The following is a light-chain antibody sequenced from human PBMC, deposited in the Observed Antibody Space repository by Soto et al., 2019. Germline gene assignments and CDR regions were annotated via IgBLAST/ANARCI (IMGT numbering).Light chain of an antibody. CDR1: QTISSW. Sequence: IQRTQSPSTLSGSVGDRFTITCMASQTISSWLAWYQQKPGKAPKLLIYKASTLKSGVPSRFSGSGSGTEFTLTISSLQPDDFATYYCQHYNSYSEAVGPGTQVEIK. CDR3: QHYNSYSEA. J-gene: IGKJ1*01. CDR2: KAS. V-gene: IGKV1-5*03.